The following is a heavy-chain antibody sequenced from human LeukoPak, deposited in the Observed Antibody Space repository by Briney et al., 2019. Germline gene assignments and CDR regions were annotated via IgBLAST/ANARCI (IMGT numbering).Heavy chain of an antibody. CDR3: ARDRSGSGSYSYDN. D-gene: IGHD3-10*01. Sequence: GGSLRLSCAASGFSVNSNYMSWVRQAPGKGLEWVSVIFSGGSTYFADSVKGRFTISRDNSKNTLYLQMNSLRAEDTAVYYCARDRSGSGSYSYDNWGQGTLVTVSS. CDR2: IFSGGST. J-gene: IGHJ4*02. V-gene: IGHV3-66*01. CDR1: GFSVNSNY.